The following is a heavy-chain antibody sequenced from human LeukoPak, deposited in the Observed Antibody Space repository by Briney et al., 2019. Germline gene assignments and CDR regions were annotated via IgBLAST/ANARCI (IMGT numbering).Heavy chain of an antibody. Sequence: GGSLRLSCAASGFTFSSCAMHWVRQAPGKGLEWVAFIRYDGNNKNYADSVKGRFTISRDNSKDTLFLQVNSLRPEDTAVYYCAKGDDYGANTRLPKYNWFDPWGQGTLVTVSS. J-gene: IGHJ5*02. CDR3: AKGDDYGANTRLPKYNWFDP. V-gene: IGHV3-30*02. CDR1: GFTFSSCA. D-gene: IGHD4-23*01. CDR2: IRYDGNNK.